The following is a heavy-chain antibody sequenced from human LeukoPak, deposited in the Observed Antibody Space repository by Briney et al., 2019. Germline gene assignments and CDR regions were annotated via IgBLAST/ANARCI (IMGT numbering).Heavy chain of an antibody. CDR1: GYTLTELS. V-gene: IGHV1-24*01. D-gene: IGHD2-15*01. CDR3: ARDAGGYCNDDSCLNAFDI. CDR2: FDPEDGET. J-gene: IGHJ3*02. Sequence: ASVKVSCKVSGYTLTELSMHWVRQAPGKGLEWMGGFDPEDGETIYAQKFQGRVTMTEDTSTDTAYMELSSLRSEDTAVYYCARDAGGYCNDDSCLNAFDIWGQGTLVTVSS.